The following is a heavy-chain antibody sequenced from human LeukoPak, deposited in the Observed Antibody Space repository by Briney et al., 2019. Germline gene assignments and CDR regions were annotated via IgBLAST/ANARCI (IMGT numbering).Heavy chain of an antibody. CDR1: GGTFSSYA. D-gene: IGHD2/OR15-2a*01. V-gene: IGHV1-69*04. Sequence: SMKVSCKASGGTFSSYAISWVRRAPGQGLEWMGRIIPIFGIANYAQKFQGRVTITADKSTSTAYMELSSLRSEDTAVYYCARDRTSTPWLFDYWGQGTLVTVSS. CDR2: IIPIFGIA. CDR3: ARDRTSTPWLFDY. J-gene: IGHJ4*02.